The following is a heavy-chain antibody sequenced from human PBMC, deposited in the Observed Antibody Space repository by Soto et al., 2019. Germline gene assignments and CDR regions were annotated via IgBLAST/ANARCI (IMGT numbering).Heavy chain of an antibody. CDR1: GGTFSSYT. CDR3: ASSDLQQLVLQLPFGAELQESEYYHYYMDV. CDR2: IIPILGIA. D-gene: IGHD6-13*01. J-gene: IGHJ6*03. V-gene: IGHV1-69*02. Sequence: GASVKVSCKASGGTFSSYTISWVRQAPGQGLEWMGRIIPILGIANYAQKFQGRVTITADKSTSTAYMELSSLRSVDTAVYYCASSDLQQLVLQLPFGAELQESEYYHYYMDVWGQGTLVTVSS.